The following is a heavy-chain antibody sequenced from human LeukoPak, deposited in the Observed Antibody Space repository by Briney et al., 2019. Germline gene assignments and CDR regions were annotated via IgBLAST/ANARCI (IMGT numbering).Heavy chain of an antibody. CDR3: GRHVGKWGFDY. Sequence: PGGSLRLSCAASGFTFSSYSMNWVRQAPGKGLEWVSYISSSSSTIYYADSVKGRFTISRDNAKNSLYLQMNSLRAEDTAVYYCGRHVGKWGFDYWGQGSLVTVSS. J-gene: IGHJ4*02. D-gene: IGHD7-27*01. CDR2: ISSSSSTI. V-gene: IGHV3-48*04. CDR1: GFTFSSYS.